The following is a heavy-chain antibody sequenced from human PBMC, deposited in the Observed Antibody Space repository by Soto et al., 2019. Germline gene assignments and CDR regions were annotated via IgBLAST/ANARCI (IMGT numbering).Heavy chain of an antibody. CDR1: GYSFSNYG. D-gene: IGHD3-22*01. CDR2: ISTYNGDT. V-gene: IGHV1-18*01. CDR3: ARDRGPSSGYYPYWFDP. Sequence: ASVKVSCKASGYSFSNYGISWVREAPGQGLEWMGWISTYNGDTDYPQKVQGRVTMTTDTSTSTAYLELRSLSSDDTAVYYCARDRGPSSGYYPYWFDPWGQGTLVTVSS. J-gene: IGHJ5*02.